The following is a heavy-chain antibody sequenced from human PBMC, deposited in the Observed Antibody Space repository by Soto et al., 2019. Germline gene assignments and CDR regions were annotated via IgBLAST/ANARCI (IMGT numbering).Heavy chain of an antibody. CDR2: IYYSGST. D-gene: IGHD6-6*01. V-gene: IGHV4-31*03. Sequence: SETLSLTCTVSGGSISSGGYYWSWIRQHPGKGLEWIGYIYYSGSTYYNPSLKSRVTISVDTSKNQFSLKLSSVTAADAAVYYCASSSWDWFDHWGQGTLVTVSS. J-gene: IGHJ5*02. CDR3: ASSSWDWFDH. CDR1: GGSISSGGYY.